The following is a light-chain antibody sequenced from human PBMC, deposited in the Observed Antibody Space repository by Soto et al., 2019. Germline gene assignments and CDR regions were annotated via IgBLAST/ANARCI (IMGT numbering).Light chain of an antibody. CDR3: QQYGSSSWT. CDR2: GTS. J-gene: IGKJ1*01. Sequence: EIVLTQSAGTLSLSTGERATLSCRASQSVSSSYLAWYQQTPGQAPRLLIYGTSSRATAIPDRFSGSGSGTDFTLTISRLEPEDFAVYYCQQYGSSSWTFGQGTK. CDR1: QSVSSSY. V-gene: IGKV3-20*01.